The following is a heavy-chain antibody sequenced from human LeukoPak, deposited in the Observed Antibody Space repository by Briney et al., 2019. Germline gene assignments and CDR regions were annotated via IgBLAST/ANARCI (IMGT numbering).Heavy chain of an antibody. Sequence: PGVSLRLSYAASGFTFSSNYMSWVRQAPGKGLEWVSVIYSGGNTYYADSVKGRFTISRDNSKNTLYLQMNSLRAEDTAVYYCARGTYVIRAYYFDYWGQGTLVTVSS. CDR2: IYSGGNT. CDR3: ARGTYVIRAYYFDY. CDR1: GFTFSSNY. J-gene: IGHJ4*02. D-gene: IGHD3-10*02. V-gene: IGHV3-66*01.